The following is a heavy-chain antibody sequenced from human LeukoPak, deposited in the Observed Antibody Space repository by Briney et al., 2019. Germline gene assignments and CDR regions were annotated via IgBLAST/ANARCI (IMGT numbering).Heavy chain of an antibody. CDR3: ARDRYPFIVVVPAEYYGMDV. V-gene: IGHV1-18*01. D-gene: IGHD2-2*01. CDR2: ISAYNGNT. Sequence: ASVKVSCKASGYTFTSYGISWVRQAPGQGLEWMGWISAYNGNTNYAQKLQGRVTMTTDTSTSPAYMELRSLRSDDTAVYYCARDRYPFIVVVPAEYYGMDVWGQGTTVTVSS. CDR1: GYTFTSYG. J-gene: IGHJ6*02.